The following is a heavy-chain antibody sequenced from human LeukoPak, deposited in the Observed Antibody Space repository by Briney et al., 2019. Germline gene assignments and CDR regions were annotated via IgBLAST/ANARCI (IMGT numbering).Heavy chain of an antibody. CDR1: GGSISSSSYY. J-gene: IGHJ3*02. D-gene: IGHD6-19*01. CDR3: ARTGRGGWYGLVRSAFDI. CDR2: IYYSGST. Sequence: PSETLSLTCTVSGGSISSSSYYWGWIRQPPGKGLEWIGSIYYSGSTYYNPSLKSRVTISVDKSKTQFSLRLNSVTAADTAVYHCARTGRGGWYGLVRSAFDIWGQGTLVTVSS. V-gene: IGHV4-39*07.